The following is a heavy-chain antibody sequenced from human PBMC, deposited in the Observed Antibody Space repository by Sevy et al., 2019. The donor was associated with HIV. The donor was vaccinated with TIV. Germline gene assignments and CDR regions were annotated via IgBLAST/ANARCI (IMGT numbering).Heavy chain of an antibody. CDR1: GDSVSSNSAA. CDR3: AREAIAVAGGHGFDY. Sequence: SQTLSLTCAISGDSVSSNSAAWNWIRQSPSRGLEWLGRTYYRSKWYNDYAVSVKSRITINPDTSKNKFSLQLNSVTPEDTAVYYCAREAIAVAGGHGFDYWGQGTLVTVSS. D-gene: IGHD6-19*01. J-gene: IGHJ4*02. V-gene: IGHV6-1*01. CDR2: TYYRSKWYN.